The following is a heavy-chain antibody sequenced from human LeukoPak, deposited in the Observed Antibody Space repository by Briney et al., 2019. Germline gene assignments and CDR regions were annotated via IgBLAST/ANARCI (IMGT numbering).Heavy chain of an antibody. CDR3: ARPSGVWGSYRYYYYYGMDV. CDR1: GGSFSGYY. D-gene: IGHD3-16*02. V-gene: IGHV4-34*01. CDR2: INHSGST. J-gene: IGHJ6*02. Sequence: SETLSLTCVVYGGSFSGYYWSWIRQPPGKGLEWIGEINHSGSTNYNPSLKSRVTISVDTSKNQFSLKLSSVTAADTAVYYCARPSGVWGSYRYYYYYGMDVWGQGTTVTVSS.